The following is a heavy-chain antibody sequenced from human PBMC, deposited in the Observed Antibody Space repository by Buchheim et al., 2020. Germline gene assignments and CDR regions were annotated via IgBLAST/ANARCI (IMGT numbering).Heavy chain of an antibody. V-gene: IGHV3-23*01. CDR2: ISGSGGST. CDR1: GFTFSSYA. J-gene: IGHJ6*03. D-gene: IGHD3-22*01. Sequence: EVQLLESGGGLVQPGGSLRLSCAASGFTFSSYAMSWVRQAPGKGLEWVSAISGSGGSTYYADSVKGRFTISRDNSKNKLYLQMNSLRAEDTAVYYCATDIYDSSGYYFSGGYMDVWGKGTT. CDR3: ATDIYDSSGYYFSGGYMDV.